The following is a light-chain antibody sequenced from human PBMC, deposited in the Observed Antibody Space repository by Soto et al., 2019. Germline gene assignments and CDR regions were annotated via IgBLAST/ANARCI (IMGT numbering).Light chain of an antibody. CDR2: GAS. CDR3: QQYASAPIT. Sequence: ENVLTQSPGPLSLSPGERVALSCRASQIVGNNYVAWYQQKPGQAPRLLIYGASSRATGIPDRFSGSGSGTDFTLTISRLEPEDFADFYCQQYASAPITFGQGTRLEIK. J-gene: IGKJ5*01. V-gene: IGKV3-20*01. CDR1: QIVGNNY.